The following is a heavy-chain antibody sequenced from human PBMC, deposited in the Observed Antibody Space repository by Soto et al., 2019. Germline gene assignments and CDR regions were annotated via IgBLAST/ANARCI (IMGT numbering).Heavy chain of an antibody. V-gene: IGHV4-30-4*01. CDR1: GGSISSGDYY. Sequence: QVQLQESGPGLVKPSQTLSLTCTVSGGSISSGDYYWSWIRQPPGKGLEWIGYIYYSGSTYYNPSPKSRVTIAADTSRDKVSVTLSSVTAGDTAVYYCASRSPYYDSSGYQDYSCQGAMVIVS. D-gene: IGHD3-22*01. CDR2: IYYSGST. CDR3: ASRSPYYDSSGYQDY. J-gene: IGHJ4*02.